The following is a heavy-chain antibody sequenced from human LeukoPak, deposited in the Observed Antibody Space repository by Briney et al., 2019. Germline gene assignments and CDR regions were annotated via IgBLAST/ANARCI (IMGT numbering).Heavy chain of an antibody. Sequence: ASVKVSCKASGYTFTSYDINWVRQATGQGLEWMGWMNPNSGNTGYAQKFQGRVTMTRNTSISTAYMELSSLRSEDTAVYYCATPSSKSAVRGVPSPHYYYYYGMDVWGQGTTVTVSS. D-gene: IGHD3-10*01. J-gene: IGHJ6*02. CDR3: ATPSSKSAVRGVPSPHYYYYYGMDV. V-gene: IGHV1-8*01. CDR2: MNPNSGNT. CDR1: GYTFTSYD.